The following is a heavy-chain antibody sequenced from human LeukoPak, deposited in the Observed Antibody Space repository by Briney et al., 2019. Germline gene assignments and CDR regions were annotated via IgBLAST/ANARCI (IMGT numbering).Heavy chain of an antibody. CDR1: GYSFSSCS. D-gene: IGHD1-7*01. CDR3: ARGLNWNYDLGWVAP. Sequence: ATVKVSCKASGYSFSSCSISWVRQAPGQGLEWMGWISGYNGNTNYAQKFQGRVTLTTETSTSTAYMELRSLRSDDTAIYYCARGLNWNYDLGWVAPWGQGTLVTVSS. V-gene: IGHV1-18*01. CDR2: ISGYNGNT. J-gene: IGHJ5*02.